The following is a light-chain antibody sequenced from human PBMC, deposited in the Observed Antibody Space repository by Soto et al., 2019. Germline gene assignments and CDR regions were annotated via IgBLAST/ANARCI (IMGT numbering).Light chain of an antibody. V-gene: IGLV2-14*01. CDR1: RSDSGSYNY. CDR3: ISYTGSSTSYV. Sequence: QSVLTQPASVSGSPGRSITSSCSGTRSDSGSYNYVAWYQQCPGKTPKILIYGVSNRPSGVSSRFSGSKSGNTASLTISGLQAEDEADYYCISYTGSSTSYVFGSGTKVTVL. CDR2: GVS. J-gene: IGLJ1*01.